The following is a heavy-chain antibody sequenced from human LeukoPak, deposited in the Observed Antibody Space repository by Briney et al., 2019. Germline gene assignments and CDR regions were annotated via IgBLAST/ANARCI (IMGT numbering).Heavy chain of an antibody. CDR3: ARAHPYYYDSSGYAEYFQH. Sequence: SVKVSCKASGGTFSSYAISWVRQAPGQGLEWMGGIIPIFGTANYAQKFQGRVTITADESTSTAYMELSSLRSEDTAVYCCARAHPYYYDSSGYAEYFQHWGQGTLVTVSS. J-gene: IGHJ1*01. V-gene: IGHV1-69*13. D-gene: IGHD3-22*01. CDR2: IIPIFGTA. CDR1: GGTFSSYA.